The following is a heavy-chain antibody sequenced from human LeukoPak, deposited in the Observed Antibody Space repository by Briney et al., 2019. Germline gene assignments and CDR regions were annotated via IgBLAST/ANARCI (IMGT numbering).Heavy chain of an antibody. CDR2: ISYDGSNK. V-gene: IGHV3-30*18. D-gene: IGHD3-16*01. CDR1: GFTFSSYG. CDR3: AKERSHLINYFDY. J-gene: IGHJ4*02. Sequence: AGRSLRLSCAASGFTFSSYGMHWVRQAPGKGLEWVAVISYDGSNKYYADSVKGRFTISRDNSKNTLYLQMNSLRAEDTAVCYCAKERSHLINYFDYRGQGTLVTVSS.